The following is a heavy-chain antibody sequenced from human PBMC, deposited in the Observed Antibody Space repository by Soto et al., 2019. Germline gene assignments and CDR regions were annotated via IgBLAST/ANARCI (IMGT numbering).Heavy chain of an antibody. CDR1: GFTFSTCA. J-gene: IGHJ4*02. Sequence: GGTLSLSCAASGFTFSTCAMSWGRRAQGKGLEWVVGISASGDNSYYADSVKGRFTISRDNSKSTLYLQMNNLRAEDTAVYYCADGGEWSFNFVYWGQGTLVTVSS. V-gene: IGHV3-23*01. D-gene: IGHD3-3*01. CDR2: ISASGDNS. CDR3: ADGGEWSFNFVY.